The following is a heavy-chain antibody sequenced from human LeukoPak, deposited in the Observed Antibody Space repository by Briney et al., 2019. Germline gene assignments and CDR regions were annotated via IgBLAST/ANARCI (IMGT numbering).Heavy chain of an antibody. J-gene: IGHJ4*02. D-gene: IGHD2-2*01. CDR1: GYTFTSYY. CDR2: INPSGGST. V-gene: IGHV1-46*01. Sequence: ASVKVSCKASGYTFTSYYMHWVRQAPGQGLEWMGIINPSGGSTSYAQKFQGRVTMTRDTSTSTVYMELSSLRSEDTAVYYCARADCSSTSCYPSDYWSQGTLVTVSS. CDR3: ARADCSSTSCYPSDY.